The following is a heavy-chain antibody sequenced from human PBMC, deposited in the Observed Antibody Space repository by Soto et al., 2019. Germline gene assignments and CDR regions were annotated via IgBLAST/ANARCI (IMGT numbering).Heavy chain of an antibody. V-gene: IGHV4-4*02. Sequence: QVQLQESGPGLVKPSGTLSLTCAVSGGAISSSNWWSWVRQPPGKGLEWIGEIYHSGSTNYNPSLKSRVTISVDTSKNQFSLKPSSVTATDTAVYYFARTAAAGTYLDYWGQGTLVTVSS. D-gene: IGHD6-13*01. J-gene: IGHJ4*02. CDR2: IYHSGST. CDR3: ARTAAAGTYLDY. CDR1: GGAISSSNW.